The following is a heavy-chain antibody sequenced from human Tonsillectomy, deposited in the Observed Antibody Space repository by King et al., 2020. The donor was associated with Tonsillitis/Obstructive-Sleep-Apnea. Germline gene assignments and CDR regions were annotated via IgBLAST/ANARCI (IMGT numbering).Heavy chain of an antibody. V-gene: IGHV4-59*08. Sequence: QLQESGPGLVKPSETLSLTCTVSGGSISSYYWSWIRQPPGKGLEWIGYIYYSGSTNYNPSLKSRVTISVDTSQNQFSLKLSSVTAADTAVYYCARHAGYSSGWYLQSAFDIWGQGTMVTVSS. J-gene: IGHJ3*02. CDR1: GGSISSYY. CDR3: ARHAGYSSGWYLQSAFDI. D-gene: IGHD6-19*01. CDR2: IYYSGST.